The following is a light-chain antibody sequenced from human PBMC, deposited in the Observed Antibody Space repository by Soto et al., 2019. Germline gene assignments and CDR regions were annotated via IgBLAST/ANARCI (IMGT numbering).Light chain of an antibody. Sequence: EIVITQSPATLSVTPGETATLSCRASHSVGTKLAWYQQRPGQAPRLLISDASTRATGVPDRFSGSGSGTDFTLTINSLEPEDFAVYYCQQYNKWPPITFGQGTRLEIK. CDR2: DAS. J-gene: IGKJ5*01. CDR3: QQYNKWPPIT. CDR1: HSVGTK. V-gene: IGKV3D-15*01.